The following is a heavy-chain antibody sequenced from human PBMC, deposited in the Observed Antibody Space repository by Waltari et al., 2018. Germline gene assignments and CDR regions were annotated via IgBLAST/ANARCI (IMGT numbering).Heavy chain of an antibody. J-gene: IGHJ4*02. D-gene: IGHD3-16*01. CDR3: ARDMSLGIDY. Sequence: DVQLVESGGGLVKPGGSLRLSCEVSDFTFGSYSMNWVRQAPGKGLEWVSSISSTSRFIYYADSVKGRFTISRDNAKNSLYLQMNSLRAEDTAVYYCARDMSLGIDYWGQGSLVTVSS. V-gene: IGHV3-21*01. CDR1: DFTFGSYS. CDR2: ISSTSRFI.